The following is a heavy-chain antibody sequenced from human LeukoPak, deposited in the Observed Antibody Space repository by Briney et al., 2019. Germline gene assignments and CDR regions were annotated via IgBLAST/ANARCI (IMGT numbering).Heavy chain of an antibody. CDR1: GFTCSSYA. CDR3: AKESLRVVPSATFDY. Sequence: GGSLRFSSAGSGFTCSSYAMSWLRQAQGKGLEWVSDISGSGGSTYYADSVKGRFTISRDNSKNTLYLQMHSLRAEDTAVYYCAKESLRVVPSATFDYWGQGTLVTVSS. CDR2: ISGSGGST. J-gene: IGHJ4*02. V-gene: IGHV3-23*01. D-gene: IGHD2-2*01.